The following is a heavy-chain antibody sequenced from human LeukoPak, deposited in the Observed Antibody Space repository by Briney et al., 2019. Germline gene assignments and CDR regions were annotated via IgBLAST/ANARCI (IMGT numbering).Heavy chain of an antibody. CDR2: IYYSGST. CDR1: GGSISSGDYY. V-gene: IGHV4-30-4*08. J-gene: IGHJ4*02. D-gene: IGHD1-14*01. CDR3: ASGPHPEQTDY. Sequence: PSETLSLTCTVSGGSISSGDYYWSWIRQPPGKGLEWIGYIYYSGSTYYNPSLKSRVTISVDTSKNQFSLKLSSVTAADTAVYYCASGPHPEQTDYWGQGTLVTVSS.